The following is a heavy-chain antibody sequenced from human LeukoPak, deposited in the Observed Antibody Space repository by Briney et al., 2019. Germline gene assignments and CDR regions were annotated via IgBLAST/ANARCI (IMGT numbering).Heavy chain of an antibody. Sequence: GGSLRLSCAASGFTFSSYGMHWVRQAPGKGLEWVAVIWYDGSNKYYADSVKGRFTISRENSKNTLYLRMNSLRAEDTAVYYCAKATTGVVTAIQYFQHWGQGTLVTVSS. D-gene: IGHD2-21*02. V-gene: IGHV3-30*02. CDR2: IWYDGSNK. CDR1: GFTFSSYG. J-gene: IGHJ1*01. CDR3: AKATTGVVTAIQYFQH.